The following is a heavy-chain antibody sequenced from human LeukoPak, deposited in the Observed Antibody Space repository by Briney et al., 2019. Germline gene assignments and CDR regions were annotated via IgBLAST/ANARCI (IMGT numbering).Heavy chain of an antibody. D-gene: IGHD6-19*01. Sequence: GGSLILSCAASGFTFSSYAMSWFRQAPGKGLEWVSAISGSGGSTYYTGSVKGRFTISRDNSKNTLYLQMNSLRAEVTAVYYCAKHFSWAPLTVAYDIWGQGTLVTVSS. J-gene: IGHJ3*02. V-gene: IGHV3-23*01. CDR3: AKHFSWAPLTVAYDI. CDR2: ISGSGGST. CDR1: GFTFSSYA.